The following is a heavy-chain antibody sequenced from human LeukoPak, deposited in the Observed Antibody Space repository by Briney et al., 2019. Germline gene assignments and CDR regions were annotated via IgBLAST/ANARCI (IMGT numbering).Heavy chain of an antibody. D-gene: IGHD4-17*01. CDR1: GFTFSSYA. CDR3: ARGATVTPSDFEY. V-gene: IGHV3-21*01. CDR2: ISRSGEYT. Sequence: PGGSLRLSCATSGFTFSSYAMSWVRQAPGKGLEWVSSISRSGEYTYYADSVKGRFTISRDNAQNSMSLQMNSLRAEDTAVYYCARGATVTPSDFEYWGQGTLVTVSS. J-gene: IGHJ4*02.